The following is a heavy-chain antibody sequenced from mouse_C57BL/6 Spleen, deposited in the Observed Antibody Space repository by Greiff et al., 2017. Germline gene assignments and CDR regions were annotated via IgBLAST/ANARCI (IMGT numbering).Heavy chain of an antibody. CDR1: GFNIKDDY. CDR3: TTWYYGISYGYAMDY. Sequence: VQLQQSGAELVRPGASVKLSCTASGFNIKDDYMHWVKQRPEQGLEWIGWIDPENGDTEYASKFQGKATITADTSSNTAYLQLSSLTSEDTAVYYCTTWYYGISYGYAMDYWGQGTSVTVSS. J-gene: IGHJ4*01. D-gene: IGHD1-1*01. CDR2: IDPENGDT. V-gene: IGHV14-4*01.